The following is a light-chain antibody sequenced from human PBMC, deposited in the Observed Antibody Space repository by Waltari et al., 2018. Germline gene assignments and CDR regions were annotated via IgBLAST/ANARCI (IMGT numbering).Light chain of an antibody. J-gene: IGKJ4*01. CDR3: QQRSHWPPLT. V-gene: IGKV3-11*01. Sequence: EILLTQSPVTLSLSPGERATLPCRASQRVNNYLAWYQQKPGQAPRLLIFDASKRATGIPARFSGSGSGTDFTLTISSLEPQDSAVYFCQQRSHWPPLTFGGGTKVEIK. CDR1: QRVNNY. CDR2: DAS.